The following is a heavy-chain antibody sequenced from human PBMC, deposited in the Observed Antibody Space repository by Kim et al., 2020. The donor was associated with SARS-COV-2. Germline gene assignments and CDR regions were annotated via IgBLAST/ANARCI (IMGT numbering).Heavy chain of an antibody. CDR3: ASTISDWYFDL. J-gene: IGHJ2*01. Sequence: SVKVSCKASGGTFSSYAISWVRQAPGQGLEWMGRIIPILGIANYAQKFQGRVTITADKSTSTAYMELSSLRSEDTAVYYCASTISDWYFDLWGRGTLVTVSS. CDR2: IIPILGIA. V-gene: IGHV1-69*04. CDR1: GGTFSSYA. D-gene: IGHD2-2*01.